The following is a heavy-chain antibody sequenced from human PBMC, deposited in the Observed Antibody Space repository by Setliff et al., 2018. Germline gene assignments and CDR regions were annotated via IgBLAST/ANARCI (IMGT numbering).Heavy chain of an antibody. CDR2: ISGDSVSI. Sequence: GGSLRLSCAASGFTFSTYSMSWARQAPGKGLEWVSAISGDSVSIYYADSVKGRFTISRDDSKNTLYLQMNSLKTEDTAVYFCFLPYRSPPSWGQGTLVTVSS. CDR1: GFTFSTYS. J-gene: IGHJ4*02. V-gene: IGHV3-23*01. CDR3: FLPYRSPPS.